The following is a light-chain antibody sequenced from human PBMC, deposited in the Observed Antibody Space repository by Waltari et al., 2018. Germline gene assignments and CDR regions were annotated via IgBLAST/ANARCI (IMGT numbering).Light chain of an antibody. V-gene: IGLV1-44*01. Sequence: QSVLTQPPSASGTPGQRVTIPCSGSSSNIGSHPVHWYQQLPGTAPKRLIYSNNQRPSGVPDRFSGSKSGTSASLAISGLQSEDEADYYCAAWDDSLKRVFGGGTKLTVL. CDR1: SSNIGSHP. CDR2: SNN. CDR3: AAWDDSLKRV. J-gene: IGLJ2*01.